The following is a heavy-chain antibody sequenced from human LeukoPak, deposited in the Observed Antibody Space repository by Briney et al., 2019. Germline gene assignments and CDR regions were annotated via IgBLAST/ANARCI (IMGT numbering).Heavy chain of an antibody. CDR2: ICYSGRT. CDR3: ARGYRDFDY. D-gene: IGHD1-1*01. CDR1: GGSIRSYY. Sequence: SETLSLTCTVSGGSIRSYYWTWIRQPPGKGLEWIGNICYSGRTEYNPSLNSRVTISVDTSKNQFSLKLSSVTAADTALYYCARGYRDFDYWGQGPLVTVSS. V-gene: IGHV4-59*01. J-gene: IGHJ4*02.